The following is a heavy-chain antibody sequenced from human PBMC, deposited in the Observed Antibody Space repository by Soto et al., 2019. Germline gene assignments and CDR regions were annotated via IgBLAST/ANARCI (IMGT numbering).Heavy chain of an antibody. CDR1: GGPYNSFA. CDR3: ARFLGGAGSYYAAQNYNYYNGMDV. V-gene: IGHV1-69*13. J-gene: IGHJ6*02. D-gene: IGHD3-10*01. Sequence: SVKVSCKASGGPYNSFAISWVRQAPGQGLEWIGGIIPVFGTATYAQKFKGRVTITGEESTSTAYMELSSLTSEDTAVYYCARFLGGAGSYYAAQNYNYYNGMDVWGQGTTVTVSS. CDR2: IIPVFGTA.